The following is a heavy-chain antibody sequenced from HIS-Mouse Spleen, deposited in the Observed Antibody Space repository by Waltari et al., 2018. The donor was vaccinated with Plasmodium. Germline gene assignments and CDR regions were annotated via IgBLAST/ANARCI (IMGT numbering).Heavy chain of an antibody. Sequence: EVQLVETGGGLIQPGGSLRLSCAASGFTVSSNYMSWVRQVPGKGWEGVSVIYSVGRKYYADSGKGRFTISRDNSKNTLYLQMNSLRAEDTAVYYCARAAIAWGSPYYFDYWGQGTLVTVSS. J-gene: IGHJ4*02. CDR3: ARAAIAWGSPYYFDY. V-gene: IGHV3-53*02. D-gene: IGHD7-27*01. CDR1: GFTVSSNY. CDR2: IYSVGRK.